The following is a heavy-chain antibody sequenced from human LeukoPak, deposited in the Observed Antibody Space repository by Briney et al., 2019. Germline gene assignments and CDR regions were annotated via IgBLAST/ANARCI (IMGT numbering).Heavy chain of an antibody. CDR2: ISGSGGST. Sequence: PGGSLRLSCAASGFTFSSYAMSWVRQAPGKGLEWVSAISGSGGSTYYADSVKGRFTISRDNSKNTLYLQMNSLRAEDTAVYYCAKDLSGWGYYYYGMDVWGQGTTVTVSS. J-gene: IGHJ6*02. D-gene: IGHD6-19*01. V-gene: IGHV3-23*01. CDR1: GFTFSSYA. CDR3: AKDLSGWGYYYYGMDV.